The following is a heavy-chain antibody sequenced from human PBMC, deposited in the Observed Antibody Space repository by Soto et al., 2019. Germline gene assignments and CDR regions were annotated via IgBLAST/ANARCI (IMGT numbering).Heavy chain of an antibody. CDR1: GYTLTNYG. CDR3: ATDGPSNSGNLYAFYI. Sequence: QAQLVQSGAEVKKSGASVRVSCKASGYTLTNYGVTWVRQAPVQGLEWLGRVTPYKADTNSAQNLQGRVTMATDTSTNTAYLELRSLRSDYTAVYFWATDGPSNSGNLYAFYIWGQGTMVTVSA. V-gene: IGHV1-18*04. CDR2: VTPYKADT. D-gene: IGHD5-12*01. J-gene: IGHJ3*02.